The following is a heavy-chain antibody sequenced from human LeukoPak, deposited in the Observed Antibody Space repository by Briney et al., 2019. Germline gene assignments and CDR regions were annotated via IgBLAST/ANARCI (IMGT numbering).Heavy chain of an antibody. CDR2: IWYDGSNK. CDR1: GFTFITYT. CDR3: AREGDYGDYVFDY. J-gene: IGHJ4*02. Sequence: GGSLRLSCAASGFTFITYTMIWVRQAPGKGLEWVAVIWYDGSNKYYADSVKGRFAISRDNSKNTLYLQMNSLRAEDTAVYYCAREGDYGDYVFDYWGQGTLVTVSS. V-gene: IGHV3-33*08. D-gene: IGHD4-17*01.